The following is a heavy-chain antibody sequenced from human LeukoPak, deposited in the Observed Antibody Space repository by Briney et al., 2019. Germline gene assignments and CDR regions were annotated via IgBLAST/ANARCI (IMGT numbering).Heavy chain of an antibody. D-gene: IGHD6-6*01. CDR1: GFTFSSYA. CDR2: ISYDGSNK. CDR3: ARNSLEYSSLDY. V-gene: IGHV3-30*04. J-gene: IGHJ4*02. Sequence: AGSLRLSCAASGFTFSSYAMHWVRQAPGKGLEWVAVISYDGSNKYYADFVKGRFTISRDNSKNTLYLQMNSLRAEDTAVSYCARNSLEYSSLDYWGQGTLVTVSS.